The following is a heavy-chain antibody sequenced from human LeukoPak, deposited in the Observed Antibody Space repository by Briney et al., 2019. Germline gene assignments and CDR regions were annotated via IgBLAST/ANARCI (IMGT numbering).Heavy chain of an antibody. CDR2: IIPIFGTA. Sequence: ASVKVSCKASGGTFSSYAISWVRQAPGQGLEWMGRIIPIFGTANYAQKFQGRVTITTDESTSTAYMELSSLRSEDTAVYYCASSPMGYNWFDLWGQGTLVTVSS. D-gene: IGHD3-10*01. J-gene: IGHJ5*02. CDR1: GGTFSSYA. CDR3: ASSPMGYNWFDL. V-gene: IGHV1-69*05.